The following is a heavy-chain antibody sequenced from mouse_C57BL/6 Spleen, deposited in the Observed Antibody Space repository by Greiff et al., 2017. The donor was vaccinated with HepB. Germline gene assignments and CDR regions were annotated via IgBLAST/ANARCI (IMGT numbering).Heavy chain of an antibody. J-gene: IGHJ2*01. V-gene: IGHV1-52*01. CDR2: IDPSDSET. Sequence: VQLQQPGAELVRPGSSVKLSCKASGYTFTSYWMHWVKQRPIQGLEWIGNIDPSDSETHYNQKFKDKATLTVDKSSSTAYMQLSSLTSEDSAVYYCAREGSNYVWYFDYWGQGTTLTVSS. CDR1: GYTFTSYW. D-gene: IGHD2-5*01. CDR3: AREGSNYVWYFDY.